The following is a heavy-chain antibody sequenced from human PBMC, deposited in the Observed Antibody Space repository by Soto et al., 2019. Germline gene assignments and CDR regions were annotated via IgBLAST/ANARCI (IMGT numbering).Heavy chain of an antibody. CDR2: ISYDGSNK. J-gene: IGHJ4*02. D-gene: IGHD5-18*01. CDR1: GFTFSSYG. V-gene: IGHV3-30*18. CDR3: AKGYSYASGYFDY. Sequence: GSLRLSCAASGFTFSSYGMHWVRQAPGKGLEWVAVISYDGSNKYYADSVKGRFTISRDNSKNTLYLQMNSLRAEDTAVYYCAKGYSYASGYFDYWGQGTLVTVSS.